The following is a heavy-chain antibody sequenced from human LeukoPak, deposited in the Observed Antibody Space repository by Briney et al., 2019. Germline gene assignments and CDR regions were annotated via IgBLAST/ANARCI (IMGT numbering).Heavy chain of an antibody. CDR3: AKNGKDNYDMFFDF. Sequence: GGSLRLSCAASGFTFSSYALSWVRQAPGRGLEWVSSISDSGVSTFYADSVKGRFTISRDNSKNTLFLQMNSLRAEDTAIYYCAKNGKDNYDMFFDFWGQGTLVTVSS. CDR2: ISDSGVST. CDR1: GFTFSSYA. J-gene: IGHJ4*02. V-gene: IGHV3-23*01. D-gene: IGHD3-9*01.